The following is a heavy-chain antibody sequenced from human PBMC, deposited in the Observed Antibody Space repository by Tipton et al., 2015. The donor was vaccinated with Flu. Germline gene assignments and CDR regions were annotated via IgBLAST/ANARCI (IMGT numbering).Heavy chain of an antibody. D-gene: IGHD1-26*01. CDR3: AKDRDSGSYYFYAMDV. Sequence: SLRLSCEASGFTFDDYAMHWVRQAPGKGLEWVSGISWNSGNIGYADSVKGRFTISRDNARASLYLQMNSLSPEDMAVYYCAKDRDSGSYYFYAMDVGGQGTTVIVSS. CDR1: GFTFDDYA. J-gene: IGHJ6*02. V-gene: IGHV3-9*03. CDR2: ISWNSGNI.